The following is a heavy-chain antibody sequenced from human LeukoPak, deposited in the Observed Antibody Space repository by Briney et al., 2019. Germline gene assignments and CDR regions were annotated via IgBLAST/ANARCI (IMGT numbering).Heavy chain of an antibody. Sequence: PGGSLRLSCAASGFTFSSYSMNWVRQAPGKGLEWVSYISSSSSTIYYADSVKGRFTISRDNAKNSLYLQMNSLRAEDTAVYYCARTYSSSWGAFDIWGQGTMVTVSS. CDR2: ISSSSSTI. V-gene: IGHV3-48*01. CDR1: GFTFSSYS. D-gene: IGHD6-13*01. CDR3: ARTYSSSWGAFDI. J-gene: IGHJ3*02.